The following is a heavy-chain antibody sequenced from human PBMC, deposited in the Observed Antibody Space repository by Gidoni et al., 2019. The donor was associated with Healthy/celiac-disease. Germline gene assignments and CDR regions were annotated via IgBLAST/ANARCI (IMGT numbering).Heavy chain of an antibody. CDR2: IWYDGSNK. V-gene: IGHV3-33*01. J-gene: IGHJ3*02. Sequence: QVQLVESGGGVVQPGRSLRLSCAASGFTFSSYGMHWVRQAPGKGLEWVAVIWYDGSNKYYADSVKGRFTISRDNSKNTLYLQMNSLRAEDTAVYYCARPRQLLHVGHAFDIWGQGTMVTVSS. CDR1: GFTFSSYG. CDR3: ARPRQLLHVGHAFDI. D-gene: IGHD2-2*01.